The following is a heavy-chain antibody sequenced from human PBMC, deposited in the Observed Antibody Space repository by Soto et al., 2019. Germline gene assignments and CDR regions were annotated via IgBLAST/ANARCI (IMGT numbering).Heavy chain of an antibody. Sequence: GASVKVSCKASGYTFTSYYMHWVRQAPGQGLEWMGIINPSGGSTSYAQKFQGRVTMTRDTSTSTVYMGLSSLRSEDTAVYYCARDKVEMATINAIWFDPWGQGTLVTVSS. V-gene: IGHV1-46*01. D-gene: IGHD5-12*01. CDR3: ARDKVEMATINAIWFDP. J-gene: IGHJ5*02. CDR2: INPSGGST. CDR1: GYTFTSYY.